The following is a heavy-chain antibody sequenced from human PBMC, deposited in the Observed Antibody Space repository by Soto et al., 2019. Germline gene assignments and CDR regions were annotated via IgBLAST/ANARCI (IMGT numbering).Heavy chain of an antibody. V-gene: IGHV3-74*01. CDR2: INNAGSTT. CDR1: GFTFSSYW. J-gene: IGHJ4*02. Sequence: GGSLRLSCAASGFTFSSYWMHWVRQAPGKGLVWVSRINNAGSTTNYADSVKGRFTISRDNAKNTLYLQMNSLRAEDTAVYYCAKSGVPVARYSSARFDYWGQGTLVTVSS. D-gene: IGHD6-19*01. CDR3: AKSGVPVARYSSARFDY.